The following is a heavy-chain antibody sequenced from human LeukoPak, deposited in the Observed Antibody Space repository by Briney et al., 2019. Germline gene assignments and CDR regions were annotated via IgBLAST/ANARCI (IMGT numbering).Heavy chain of an antibody. CDR2: INPSGGSP. D-gene: IGHD1-26*01. J-gene: IGHJ6*03. CDR1: GYTFTSYH. CDR3: ARAQGSYYHYYMDV. V-gene: IGHV1-46*01. Sequence: ASVKVSCKASGYTFTSYHLHWVRQAPGQGLEWMGIINPSGGSPNYAQKFQGRVTMTRDMSTSTVNMELSSLRSEDTAVYYCARAQGSYYHYYMDVWGRGTTVTVSS.